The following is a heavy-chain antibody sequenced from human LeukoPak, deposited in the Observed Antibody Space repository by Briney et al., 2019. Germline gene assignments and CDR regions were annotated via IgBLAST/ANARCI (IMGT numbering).Heavy chain of an antibody. J-gene: IGHJ6*03. CDR2: INHSGGT. CDR1: GGSFSGYY. Sequence: KPSETLSLTCAVYGGSFSGYYWSWIRQPPGKGLEWIGEINHSGGTNYNPSLKSRVTISVDTSKNQFSLKLSSVTAADTAVYYCARAGGLRYNYGRYYMDVWGKGTTVTVSS. V-gene: IGHV4-34*01. D-gene: IGHD5-18*01. CDR3: ARAGGLRYNYGRYYMDV.